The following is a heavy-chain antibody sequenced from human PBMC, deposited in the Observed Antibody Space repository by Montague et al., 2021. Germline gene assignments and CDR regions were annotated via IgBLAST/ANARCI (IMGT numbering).Heavy chain of an antibody. D-gene: IGHD4/OR15-4a*01. CDR1: GLIFSHSW. Sequence: SLRLSCAASGLIFSHSWMAWVRLPPGRGLEWVAGVNPDGSQVGYXESVKGRFTVSKDNAKNSLFLQTNSLRGDDTALYYCARNPAYGALDYWGQGTRVTVSS. J-gene: IGHJ4*02. V-gene: IGHV3-7*03. CDR3: ARNPAYGALDY. CDR2: VNPDGSQV.